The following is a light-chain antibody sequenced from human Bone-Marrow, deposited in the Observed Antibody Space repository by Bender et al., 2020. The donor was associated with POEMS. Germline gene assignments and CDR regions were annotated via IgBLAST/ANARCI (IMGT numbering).Light chain of an antibody. Sequence: QSVLTQPPSVSGAPGQRVTISCTGSSSNTGSGYDINWYQHLPGTAPKLLIYGYNNRPSGVPDRFSGSKSGTSASLALTGLQAEDEGDYYRQSYDNSLGGWVFGGGTKLTVL. J-gene: IGLJ3*02. CDR3: QSYDNSLGGWV. CDR2: GYN. CDR1: SSNTGSGYD. V-gene: IGLV1-40*01.